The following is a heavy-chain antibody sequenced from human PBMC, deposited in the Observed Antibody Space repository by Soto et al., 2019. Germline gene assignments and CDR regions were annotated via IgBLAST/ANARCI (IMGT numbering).Heavy chain of an antibody. CDR1: GDTFSSYS. CDR2: IIPIFGTA. V-gene: IGHV1-69*06. J-gene: IGHJ6*02. Sequence: GASVKVSCKASGDTFSSYSISWVRQAPGQGLEWMGGIIPIFGTANYAQKFQGRVTIIADKSTSTAYMELSSLRSDDTAVYYCARSSQHITIIRRVIGPASYYGMDVWRQVTTVTVSS. D-gene: IGHD3-10*01. CDR3: ARSSQHITIIRRVIGPASYYGMDV.